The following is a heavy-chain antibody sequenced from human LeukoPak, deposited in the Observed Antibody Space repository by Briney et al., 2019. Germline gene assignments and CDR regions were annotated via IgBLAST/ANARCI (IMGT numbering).Heavy chain of an antibody. D-gene: IGHD5-18*01. Sequence: ASVKVSCKASGYTFTGYYMHWVRQAPGQGLEGMGCINPNSGGTNYAQKFQGRVTMTRDTSISTAYMELSRLSCDDTAVYFCARLVGYSYEISGVLDYGGRGTLVTVSS. V-gene: IGHV1-2*02. J-gene: IGHJ4*02. CDR1: GYTFTGYY. CDR3: ARLVGYSYEISGVLDY. CDR2: INPNSGGT.